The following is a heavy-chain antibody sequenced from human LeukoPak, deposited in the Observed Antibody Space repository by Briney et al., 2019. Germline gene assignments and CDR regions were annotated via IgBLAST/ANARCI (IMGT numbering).Heavy chain of an antibody. D-gene: IGHD6-13*01. V-gene: IGHV1-24*01. Sequence: ASVKVSCKVSGYTLTELSMHWVRQAPGKGLEWMGGFDPEDGETIYAQKFQGRVTMTEDTSTDTAYMELSSLRSEDTAVYYCAKDSSSWYGDAFDIWGQGTMVTVSS. CDR2: FDPEDGET. CDR1: GYTLTELS. J-gene: IGHJ3*02. CDR3: AKDSSSWYGDAFDI.